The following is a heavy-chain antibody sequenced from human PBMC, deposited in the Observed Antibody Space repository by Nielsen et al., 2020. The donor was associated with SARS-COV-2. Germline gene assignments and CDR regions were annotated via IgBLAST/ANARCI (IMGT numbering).Heavy chain of an antibody. J-gene: IGHJ4*02. V-gene: IGHV1-69*06. CDR2: IIPIFGTA. CDR3: ARIHDYSYYFDY. Sequence: SVKVSCKASGGTFSSYAISWVRQAPGQGLEWMGGIIPIFGTANYAQKFQGRVTITADKSTSTAYMELSSLRSKDTAVYYCARIHDYSYYFDYWGQGTLVTVSS. CDR1: GGTFSSYA. D-gene: IGHD4-11*01.